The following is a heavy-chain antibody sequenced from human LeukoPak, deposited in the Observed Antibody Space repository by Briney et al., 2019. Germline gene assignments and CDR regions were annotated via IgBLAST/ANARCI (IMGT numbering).Heavy chain of an antibody. CDR3: ARDHGTYYYDSSGYFN. Sequence: ASVKVSYKASGYTFTSYGISWVRQAPGQGLEWMRWISAYNGNTNYAQKLQGRVTMTTDTSTSTAYMELRSLRSDDTAVYYCARDHGTYYYDSSGYFNWGQGTLVTVSS. J-gene: IGHJ4*02. CDR2: ISAYNGNT. V-gene: IGHV1-18*01. D-gene: IGHD3-22*01. CDR1: GYTFTSYG.